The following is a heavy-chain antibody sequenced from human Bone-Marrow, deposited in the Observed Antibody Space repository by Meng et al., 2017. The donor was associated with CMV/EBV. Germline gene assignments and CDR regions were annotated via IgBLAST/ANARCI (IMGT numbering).Heavy chain of an antibody. CDR2: IKRISAGGTA. Sequence: GESLKISCAASGFIFSNAWMNWVRQAPEKGLEWVGRIKRISAGGTADYATPVKGRFTISRDDTKNMLYLQMNSLKTEDTGVYYRMDQSDNKSWDYWGQGTLVTVSS. CDR3: MDQSDNKSWDY. D-gene: IGHD6-13*01. CDR1: GFIFSNAW. J-gene: IGHJ4*02. V-gene: IGHV3-15*01.